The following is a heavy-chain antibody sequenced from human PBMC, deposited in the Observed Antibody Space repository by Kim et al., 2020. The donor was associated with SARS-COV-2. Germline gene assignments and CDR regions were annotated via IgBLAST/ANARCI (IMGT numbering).Heavy chain of an antibody. Sequence: GGSLRLSCTASGFTFSRFWMHWFHQPPGKGLLWVSRMNPEETTATYADSVRGRFIISRDNAKNTLYLQMHGLRGEDTGLYYCARGGQEPVDYWGQGTLVT. CDR1: GFTFSRFW. J-gene: IGHJ4*02. D-gene: IGHD1-1*01. CDR3: ARGGQEPVDY. CDR2: MNPEETTA. V-gene: IGHV3-74*01.